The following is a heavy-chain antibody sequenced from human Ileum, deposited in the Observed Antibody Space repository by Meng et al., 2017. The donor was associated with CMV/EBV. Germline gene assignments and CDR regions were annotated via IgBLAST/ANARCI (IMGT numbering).Heavy chain of an antibody. Sequence: QVRLWQYGTWWKQPGASVKVSCKASGFAFNEYGMHWVRQAPGQGLEWMGLINPSGDGTSYTQKFQGRVTMTRDSSTSTVYMELSSLGSDDTAVYYCARDNSAENLSWWFDPWGQGTLVTVSS. CDR2: INPSGDGT. D-gene: IGHD2/OR15-2a*01. CDR3: ARDNSAENLSWWFDP. J-gene: IGHJ5*02. CDR1: GFAFNEYG. V-gene: IGHV1-46*02.